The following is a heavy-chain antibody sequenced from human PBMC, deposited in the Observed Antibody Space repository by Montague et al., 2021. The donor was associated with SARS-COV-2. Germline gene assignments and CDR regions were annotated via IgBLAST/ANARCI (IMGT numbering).Heavy chain of an antibody. V-gene: IGHV4-34*01. CDR3: ARGRPVTTFYYYYGMDV. Sequence: SETLSLTCAVYGGSFSGYYRSWIRQPPGKGLEWIGEINHSGSTNYNPSLKSRVTISVDTSKNQFSLKLSSVTAADTAVYYCARGRPVTTFYYYYGMDVWGQGTTVTVSS. J-gene: IGHJ6*02. CDR1: GGSFSGYY. D-gene: IGHD4-17*01. CDR2: INHSGST.